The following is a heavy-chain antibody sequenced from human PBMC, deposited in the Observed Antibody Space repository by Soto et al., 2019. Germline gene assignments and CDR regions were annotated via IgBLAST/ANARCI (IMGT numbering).Heavy chain of an antibody. Sequence: PGGSLRLSCAASGFTFSTYAMNWVRQAPGRGPEWVSSISGGGDRTYYADSGRGRFTISRDNSKNTLYLQMNSLSADDTAVYYCARDGSGSYYHYYFDLWGQGTLVTVSS. J-gene: IGHJ4*02. D-gene: IGHD3-10*01. V-gene: IGHV3-23*01. CDR3: ARDGSGSYYHYYFDL. CDR1: GFTFSTYA. CDR2: ISGGGDRT.